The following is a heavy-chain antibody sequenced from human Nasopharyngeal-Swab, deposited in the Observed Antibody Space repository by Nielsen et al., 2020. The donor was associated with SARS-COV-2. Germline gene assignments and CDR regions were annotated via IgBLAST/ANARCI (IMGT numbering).Heavy chain of an antibody. CDR1: GYTFTSYY. CDR3: ARVLPFRITGTSGMDV. V-gene: IGHV1-46*01. Sequence: ASVKVSCKASGYTFTSYYLHWVRQAPGQGLEWMGIINTTDGSTSYAQRFEGRVTMTRVTSTSTVYMELNSLRSEDTAVYYCARVLPFRITGTSGMDVWGQGTTVTVSS. J-gene: IGHJ6*02. D-gene: IGHD1-7*01. CDR2: INTTDGST.